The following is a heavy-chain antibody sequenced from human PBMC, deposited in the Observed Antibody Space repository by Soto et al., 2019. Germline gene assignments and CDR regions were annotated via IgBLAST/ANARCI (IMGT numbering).Heavy chain of an antibody. J-gene: IGHJ6*02. CDR1: GGSISSGGYY. V-gene: IGHV4-31*03. Sequence: SLTCTVSGGSISSGGYYWSWIRQHPGKGLEWIGYIYYSGSTYYNPSLKSRVTISVDTSKNQFSLKLSSVTAADTAVYYCARDAPWELYGMDVWGQGTTVTVSS. CDR2: IYYSGST. D-gene: IGHD1-7*01. CDR3: ARDAPWELYGMDV.